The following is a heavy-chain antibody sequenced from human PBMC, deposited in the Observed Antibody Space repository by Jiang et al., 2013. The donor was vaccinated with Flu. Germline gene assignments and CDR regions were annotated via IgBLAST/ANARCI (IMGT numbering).Heavy chain of an antibody. J-gene: IGHJ4*02. Sequence: VQLVESGAEVKKPGESLKISCKGSANTFANYWIGWVRQMPGKGLEWMGIIYAGDSDTRYNPSFQGQVTISADKSISTAYLQWSSLKASDTAMYYCARQAEGASLDYWGQGTQVTVSS. V-gene: IGHV5-51*01. CDR3: ARQAEGASLDY. D-gene: IGHD1-14*01. CDR2: IYAGDSDT. CDR1: ANTFANYW.